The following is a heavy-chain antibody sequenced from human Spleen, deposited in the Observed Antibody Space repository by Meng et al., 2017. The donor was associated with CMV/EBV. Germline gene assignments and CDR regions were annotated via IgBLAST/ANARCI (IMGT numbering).Heavy chain of an antibody. CDR2: INPSGGST. D-gene: IGHD6-19*01. CDR3: ARGRIGYSSGWYWFDP. V-gene: IGHV1-46*01. CDR1: GYTFTSYY. J-gene: IGHJ5*02. Sequence: GYTFTSYYMHWVRQAPGQGLEWMGIINPSGGSTSYAQKFQGRVTMTRDTSTSTVYMELSSLRSEDTAVYYCARGRIGYSSGWYWFDPWGQGTLVTVSS.